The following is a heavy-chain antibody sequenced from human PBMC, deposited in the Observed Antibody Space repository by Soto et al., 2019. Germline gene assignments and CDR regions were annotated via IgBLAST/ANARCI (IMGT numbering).Heavy chain of an antibody. CDR1: GFTFSSYW. V-gene: IGHV3-74*01. J-gene: IGHJ4*02. Sequence: PGGSLRLSCVASGFTFSSYWMHWVRQVPGKGLVWVSRINSDGSSAAYADSVKGRFTISRDNAKNTLYLQMNSLGAEDTAVYYCARDWTTGSYWQDYWGQGTLVTVSS. CDR3: ARDWTTGSYWQDY. CDR2: INSDGSSA. D-gene: IGHD1-26*01.